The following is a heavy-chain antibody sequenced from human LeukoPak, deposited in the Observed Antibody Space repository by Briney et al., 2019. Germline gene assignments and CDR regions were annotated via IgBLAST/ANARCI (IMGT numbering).Heavy chain of an antibody. J-gene: IGHJ4*02. V-gene: IGHV1-3*01. D-gene: IGHD2-8*01. CDR3: ARDYEWSPGDY. Sequence: ASVKVSCKASGYTFTNYALHWVRQAPGQSLEWMGWINSGNDNTKYSRNFQGRVTITRDTSASTAYMELSSLRSEDTAVYYYARDYEWSPGDYWGQGTLVTVSS. CDR1: GYTFTNYA. CDR2: INSGNDNT.